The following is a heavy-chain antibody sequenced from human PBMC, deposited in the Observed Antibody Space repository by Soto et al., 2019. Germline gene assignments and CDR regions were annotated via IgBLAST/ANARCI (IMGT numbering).Heavy chain of an antibody. J-gene: IGHJ4*02. CDR1: GASITSGHYY. Sequence: QVRLQESGPGLVKPSQTLSQTCTVSGASITSGHYYWTWIRQLPGKDLEWIGSIYNSETTHYNPSLTSRLTISIDTSANQFSLKLSSVTAADTARYYCALALGPTTGLDYWGQGTLITVSA. CDR2: IYNSETT. CDR3: ALALGPTTGLDY. V-gene: IGHV4-31*04. D-gene: IGHD1-26*01.